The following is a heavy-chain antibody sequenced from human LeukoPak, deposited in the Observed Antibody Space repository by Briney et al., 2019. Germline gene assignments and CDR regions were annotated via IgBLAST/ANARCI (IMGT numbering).Heavy chain of an antibody. D-gene: IGHD3-10*01. V-gene: IGHV3-66*01. CDR3: AKAGGSVRSAFDI. CDR2: IYSGGST. CDR1: GFTVSSNF. Sequence: GGSLRLSCAASGFTVSSNFMTWVRQAPGQGLEWVSVIYSGGSTYYADSVKDRFTISRDNSKNMLYLQMNSLRAEDTAVYYCAKAGGSVRSAFDIWGQGTMVTVSS. J-gene: IGHJ3*02.